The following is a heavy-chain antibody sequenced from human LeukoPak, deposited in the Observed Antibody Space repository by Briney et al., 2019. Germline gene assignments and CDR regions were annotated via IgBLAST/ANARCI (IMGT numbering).Heavy chain of an antibody. CDR1: GGSISSYY. V-gene: IGHV4-59*08. CDR2: IYYSGST. J-gene: IGHJ4*02. CDR3: ARLPRTAMAPFEDY. Sequence: SETLSLTCTVSGGSISSYYWSWIRQPPGKGLERIGYIYYSGSTNYNPSLKSRVTISVDTSKNQFSLKLSSVTAADTAVYYCARLPRTAMAPFEDYWGQGTLVTVSS. D-gene: IGHD5-18*01.